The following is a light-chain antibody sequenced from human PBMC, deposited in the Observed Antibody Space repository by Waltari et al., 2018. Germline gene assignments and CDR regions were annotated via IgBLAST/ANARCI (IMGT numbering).Light chain of an antibody. CDR1: EGIGSY. CDR3: QQYYGYPLT. Sequence: AIRMTQSPPSLSASTGDRATITCRANEGIGSYLAWYQQKPGKAPKLLIYGASTLQSEVPSRFSGSGSGTDFTLTINGLQSEDSATYYCQQYYGYPLTFGGGTKVEIK. CDR2: GAS. V-gene: IGKV1-8*01. J-gene: IGKJ4*01.